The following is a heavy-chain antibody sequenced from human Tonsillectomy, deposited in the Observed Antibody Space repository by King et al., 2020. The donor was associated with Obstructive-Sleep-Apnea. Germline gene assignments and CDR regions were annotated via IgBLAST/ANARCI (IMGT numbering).Heavy chain of an antibody. CDR3: ARLPNTYPQFYFDH. Sequence: EVQLVESGAEVKKPGESLKISCKGSGYTFARYWIGWVRQMPGKGLEWMGIIYPDESETRYSPSFQVQVIMSADKSINTAYLQWGSLKASDTATYFCARLPNTYPQFYFDHWGQGTLVTVSS. J-gene: IGHJ4*02. CDR1: GYTFARYW. CDR2: IYPDESET. D-gene: IGHD1/OR15-1a*01. V-gene: IGHV5-51*01.